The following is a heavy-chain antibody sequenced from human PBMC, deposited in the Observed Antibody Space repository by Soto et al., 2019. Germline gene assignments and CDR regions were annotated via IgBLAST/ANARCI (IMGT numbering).Heavy chain of an antibody. D-gene: IGHD6-6*01. Sequence: SETLSLTCTVSGDSITNYYWSWIRQPAGKGLEWIGRLSTSGSTNYNPSLKSRVTMSVDTSKNQFSLMLNSVTAADTAVYYCRRDFDYWGQGTLVTVSS. CDR1: GDSITNYY. J-gene: IGHJ4*02. CDR2: LSTSGST. CDR3: RRDFDY. V-gene: IGHV4-4*07.